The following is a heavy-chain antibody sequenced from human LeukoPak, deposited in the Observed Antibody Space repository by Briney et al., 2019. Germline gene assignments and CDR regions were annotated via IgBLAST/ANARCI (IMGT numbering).Heavy chain of an antibody. J-gene: IGHJ6*03. V-gene: IGHV4-59*11. CDR3: ARVLQNYYYLDV. CDR2: IYDSEST. CDR1: GGSISSHY. D-gene: IGHD3-3*01. Sequence: SETLSLTCTVSGGSISSHYWSWVRQPPGKGLEWIGNIYDSESTHYKSSLKSRVTISVDTSKNQFSLRLSSVTAADTTVYYCARVLQNYYYLDVWGKGTTVTVSS.